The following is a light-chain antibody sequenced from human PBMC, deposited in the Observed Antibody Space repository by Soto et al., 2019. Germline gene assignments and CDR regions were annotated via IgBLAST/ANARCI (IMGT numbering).Light chain of an antibody. CDR2: PAS. V-gene: IGKV1-9*01. J-gene: IGKJ2*02. CDR3: QQVNRYPRT. Sequence: DIQLTQSPSFLSASVGDRVTITCRASQGISSDLAWYRQKPGKAPEVLIYPASTLQSGVPSRFSGTGSGTEFTLTVSSXQPEDFATYYCQQVNRYPRTFGQGTKVDTK. CDR1: QGISSD.